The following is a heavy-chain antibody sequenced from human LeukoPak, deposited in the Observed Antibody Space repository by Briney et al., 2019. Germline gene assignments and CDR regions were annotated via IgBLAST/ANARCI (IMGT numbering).Heavy chain of an antibody. Sequence: ASETLSLTCAVYGGSFSGYYWSWIRQPPGKGLEWIGEINHSGSTNYNPSLKSRVTISVDTSKNQFSLKLSSVTAADTAVYYCAKIVAVPAATVSGGWFDPWGQGTLVTVSS. D-gene: IGHD2-2*01. CDR3: AKIVAVPAATVSGGWFDP. J-gene: IGHJ5*02. CDR1: GGSFSGYY. CDR2: INHSGST. V-gene: IGHV4-34*01.